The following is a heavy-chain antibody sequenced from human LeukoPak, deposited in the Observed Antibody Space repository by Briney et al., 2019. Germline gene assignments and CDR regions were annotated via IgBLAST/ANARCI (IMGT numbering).Heavy chain of an antibody. CDR1: GGTFSSYA. CDR3: AKRKYCSGGSCKPSQNVVLYDFDY. V-gene: IGHV1-69*04. CDR2: IIPTLGIA. D-gene: IGHD2-15*01. Sequence: SVKVSCKASGGTFSSYAISWVRQAPGQGLEWMGRIIPTLGIANYAQKFQGRVSMTRNTSISTAYMELSSLRSEDTAVYYCAKRKYCSGGSCKPSQNVVLYDFDYWGQGTLVTVSS. J-gene: IGHJ4*02.